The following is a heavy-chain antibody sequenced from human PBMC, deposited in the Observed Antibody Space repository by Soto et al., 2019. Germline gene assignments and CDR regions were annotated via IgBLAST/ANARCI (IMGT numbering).Heavy chain of an antibody. J-gene: IGHJ6*03. CDR1: GFTFSNFA. CDR2: ITGSTGTT. D-gene: IGHD2-2*01. V-gene: IGHV3-23*01. Sequence: ESVGGSVQPGGSLRLSCAASGFTFSNFAMSWVRHAPGKGLEWVSEITGSTGTTYYADSVKGRFIISRDNSKNTVHLQMNSLRAEDTAVYYCAKDTSSSPYYMDVWGKGTTVTVSS. CDR3: AKDTSSSPYYMDV.